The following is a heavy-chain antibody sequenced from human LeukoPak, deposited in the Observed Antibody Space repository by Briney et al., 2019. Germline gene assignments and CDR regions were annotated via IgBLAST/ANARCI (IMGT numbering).Heavy chain of an antibody. J-gene: IGHJ6*02. Sequence: SETLSLTCNVSGYSIRRGYYWGWIRQPPGKGLEWIGSVHHTGSTYYNPSLRSRVSISVDKSTNHISLEVTSVTAADTAVYYCARHVEEKGMDVWGQGTTVTVSS. CDR2: VHHTGST. V-gene: IGHV4-38-2*02. CDR1: GYSIRRGYY. CDR3: ARHVEEKGMDV. D-gene: IGHD5-24*01.